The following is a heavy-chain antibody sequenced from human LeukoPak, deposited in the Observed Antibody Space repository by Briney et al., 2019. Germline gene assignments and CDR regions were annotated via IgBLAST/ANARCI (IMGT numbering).Heavy chain of an antibody. J-gene: IGHJ4*02. V-gene: IGHV4-4*02. D-gene: IGHD1-1*01. CDR3: ARHGGSGTRLDFDY. CDR2: IYHSGST. Sequence: PSGTLSLTCAVSGGSISSNNWWSWVRQPPGKGLEWIGQIYHSGSTNYNPSLKSRVTISVDTSKNQFSLKLSSVTAADTAVYYCARHGGSGTRLDFDYWGQGTLVTVSS. CDR1: GGSISSNNW.